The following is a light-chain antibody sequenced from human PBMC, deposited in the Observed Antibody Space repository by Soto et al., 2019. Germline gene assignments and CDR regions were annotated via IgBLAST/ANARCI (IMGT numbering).Light chain of an antibody. CDR2: GAS. CDR1: QSVGSN. CDR3: QQRHMWPIT. V-gene: IGKV3-15*01. Sequence: EIVMTQSPATLSVSPGERVTLSCRARQSVGSNLAWYQQKPGQAPRLLIYGASTRATGIPARFSGSGSETEFTLTISSLQAEDSAVYYCQQRHMWPITFGQGTRLEIK. J-gene: IGKJ5*01.